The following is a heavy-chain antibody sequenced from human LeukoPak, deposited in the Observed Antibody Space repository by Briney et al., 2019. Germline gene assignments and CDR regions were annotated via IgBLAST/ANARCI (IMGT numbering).Heavy chain of an antibody. J-gene: IGHJ4*02. CDR1: GGTFSSYA. Sequence: SVKVSCKASGGTFSSYAISWVRQAPGQGLEWMGGIIPIFGTANYAQKFQGRVTITAGESTSTAYMELSSLRSEDTAVYYCAIPNYDILTGPDLYYFDYWGQGTLVTVSS. CDR2: IIPIFGTA. D-gene: IGHD3-9*01. CDR3: AIPNYDILTGPDLYYFDY. V-gene: IGHV1-69*13.